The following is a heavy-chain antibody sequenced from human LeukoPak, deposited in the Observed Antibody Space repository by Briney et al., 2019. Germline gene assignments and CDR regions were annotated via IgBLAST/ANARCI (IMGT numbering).Heavy chain of an antibody. CDR2: IYDSGRT. Sequence: SETLSLTCTVSGGSIGSYYWSWIRQPPGKGLEWIGYIYDSGRTNYNPSLKNRVTISVDTSKNQFSLKLSSVTAADTAVYYCARDRPHYYGSGSYYNEPYYFDYWGQGTLVTVSS. V-gene: IGHV4-59*01. J-gene: IGHJ4*02. CDR3: ARDRPHYYGSGSYYNEPYYFDY. D-gene: IGHD3-10*01. CDR1: GGSIGSYY.